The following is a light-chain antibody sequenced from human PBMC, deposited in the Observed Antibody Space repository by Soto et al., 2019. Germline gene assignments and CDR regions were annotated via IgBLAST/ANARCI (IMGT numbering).Light chain of an antibody. J-gene: IGLJ1*01. CDR2: EVN. Sequence: QSALTQPPSASGSPGQSVTISCTGTSSDVGGYNYVSWYQQHPGKVPKLMVYEVNKRPSRVPDRFSGSKSGNTDSLTVSGLQAEDEADCYCTSYAGGNNVFGTGTKLTVL. V-gene: IGLV2-8*01. CDR3: TSYAGGNNV. CDR1: SSDVGGYNY.